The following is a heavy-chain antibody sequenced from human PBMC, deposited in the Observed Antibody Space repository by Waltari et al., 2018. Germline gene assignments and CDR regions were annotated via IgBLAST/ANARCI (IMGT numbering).Heavy chain of an antibody. V-gene: IGHV1-69*12. CDR2: IIPPFTAP. D-gene: IGHD5-12*01. CDR1: GGTFANSA. Sequence: QVQLVQSGAELKTPGSSVKVSCKASGGTFANSAITWVRQAPGQGLEWMGVIIPPFTAPTYARDFQGRVSLSADESTSTAFMELRKLRYDDTAVFYCARTYQQRGYNFGVTDGFDIWGQGTRVTVSS. CDR3: ARTYQQRGYNFGVTDGFDI. J-gene: IGHJ3*02.